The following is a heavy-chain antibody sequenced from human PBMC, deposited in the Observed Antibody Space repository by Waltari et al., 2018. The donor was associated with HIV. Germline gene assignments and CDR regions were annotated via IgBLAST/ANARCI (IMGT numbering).Heavy chain of an antibody. CDR1: GFTFNQFA. D-gene: IGHD4-17*01. V-gene: IGHV3-23*01. CDR2: ISGSGGNK. J-gene: IGHJ3*01. Sequence: QLLESGGGLVQPGGALSLSCVASGFTFNQFALNWVRQAPGQGLEWLSSISGSGGNKYYADSVKGRISISRENSKNTVYLQINSLRVDDTAIYYCAKTVPTVTSIFEGFDVWGQGAMVTVSS. CDR3: AKTVPTVTSIFEGFDV.